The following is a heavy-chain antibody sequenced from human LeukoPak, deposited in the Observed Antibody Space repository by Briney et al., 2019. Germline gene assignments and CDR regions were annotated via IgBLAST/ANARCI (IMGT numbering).Heavy chain of an antibody. Sequence: PSETLSLTCTVSGGSVSSGSYYWSWIRQPPGKGLEWIGYIYYSGSTNYNPSLKSRVTIAVDTSKNQFSLRLSSVTAADTAVYYCAVAYSSSWYYFDYWGQGTLVTVSS. V-gene: IGHV4-61*01. D-gene: IGHD6-13*01. J-gene: IGHJ4*02. CDR1: GGSVSSGSYY. CDR2: IYYSGST. CDR3: AVAYSSSWYYFDY.